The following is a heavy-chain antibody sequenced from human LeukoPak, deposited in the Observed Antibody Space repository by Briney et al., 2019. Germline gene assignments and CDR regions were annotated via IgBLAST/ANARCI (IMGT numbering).Heavy chain of an antibody. CDR2: INHSGST. Sequence: SETLSLTCTVSGGSISSYYWSWIRQPPGKGLEWIGEINHSGSTNYNPSLKSRVTISVDTSKNQFSLKLSSVTAADTAVYYCARLYPRNNDAFDIWGQGTMVTVSS. CDR3: ARLYPRNNDAFDI. D-gene: IGHD2-8*01. CDR1: GGSISSYY. J-gene: IGHJ3*02. V-gene: IGHV4-34*01.